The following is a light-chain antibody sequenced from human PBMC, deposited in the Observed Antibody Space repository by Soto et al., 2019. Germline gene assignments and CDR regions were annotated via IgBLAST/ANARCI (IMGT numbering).Light chain of an antibody. J-gene: IGLJ3*02. CDR2: DDS. V-gene: IGLV3-21*02. Sequence: SYELTQPPSLSLAPGQTATITCGGNNIGSKSVHWYQHKPGQAPVLVVYDDSDRPSGIPERFSGSNSGNTAALTISRVEAGDEADYYCQVWDGSSDHEEWLFGGGTKVTVL. CDR3: QVWDGSSDHEEWL. CDR1: NIGSKS.